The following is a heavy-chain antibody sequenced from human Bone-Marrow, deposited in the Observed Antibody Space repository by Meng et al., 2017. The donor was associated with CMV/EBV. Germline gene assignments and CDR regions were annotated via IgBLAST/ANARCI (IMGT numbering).Heavy chain of an antibody. V-gene: IGHV1-8*02. J-gene: IGHJ4*02. CDR2: MNPNSGNT. D-gene: IGHD3-22*01. CDR3: ARDTVRGYYYDSSGDYY. CDR1: GYTFTSYD. Sequence: ASVKVSCKASGYTFTSYDINWVRQATGQGLEWMGWMNPNSGNTGYAQKFQGRVTMTRDTSTSTVYMELSSLRSEDTAVYYCARDTVRGYYYDSSGDYYWGQGTLVTVSS.